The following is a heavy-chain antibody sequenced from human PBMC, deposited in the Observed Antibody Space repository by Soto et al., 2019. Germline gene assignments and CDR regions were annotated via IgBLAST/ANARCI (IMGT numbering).Heavy chain of an antibody. CDR3: ARALGYSGYAGMDV. V-gene: IGHV1-18*01. CDR2: ISPDNGNT. CDR1: GYSVTIYG. J-gene: IGHJ6*02. Sequence: ASGKVSCEASGYSVTIYGINWVQQAPGQGLEWMGWISPDNGNTNYAQKLQGRVTMTTDTSTSTAYMELRSLRSDDTAVYYCARALGYSGYAGMDVWGQGTTVTVSS. D-gene: IGHD5-12*01.